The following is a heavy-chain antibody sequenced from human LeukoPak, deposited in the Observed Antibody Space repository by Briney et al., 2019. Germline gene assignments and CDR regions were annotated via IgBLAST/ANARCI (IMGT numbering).Heavy chain of an antibody. D-gene: IGHD6-13*01. Sequence: PSETLSLTCVVYGGSFSGYYWSWIRQPPGKGLEWIGEISHSGSTNYNPSLKSRVIISVDMSKNQFSLKLSSGTAADTAVYYCARVPSSSWDFYYYMDVWGKGTTVTVSS. CDR2: ISHSGST. J-gene: IGHJ6*03. CDR3: ARVPSSSWDFYYYMDV. CDR1: GGSFSGYY. V-gene: IGHV4-34*01.